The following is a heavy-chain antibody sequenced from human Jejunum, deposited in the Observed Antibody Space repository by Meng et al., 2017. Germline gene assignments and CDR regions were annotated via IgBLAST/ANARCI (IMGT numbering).Heavy chain of an antibody. CDR1: GGSISSSDW. CDR3: AREWSGSFRHFDY. V-gene: IGHV4-4*02. J-gene: IGHJ4*02. D-gene: IGHD3-16*02. CDR2: IHHSGST. Sequence: QMQRTESVPGLRKPSGTLCLPSGVAGGSISSSDWWSWVRQPPGKGLEWIGDIHHSGSTNYNPSLKSRVTISVDKSKNQFSLKLSSVTAADTAVYYCAREWSGSFRHFDYWGQGTLVTVSS.